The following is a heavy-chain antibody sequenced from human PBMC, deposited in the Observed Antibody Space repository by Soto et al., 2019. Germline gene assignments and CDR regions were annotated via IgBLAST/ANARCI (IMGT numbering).Heavy chain of an antibody. CDR2: IIPILGIA. D-gene: IGHD6-6*01. V-gene: IGHV1-69*04. CDR3: ARDRYSSSKYYFDY. J-gene: IGHJ4*02. CDR1: GYTFTSYD. Sequence: GPPVKVSCKASGYTFTSYDINWVRQATGQGLEWMGRIIPILGIANYAQKFQGRVTITADKSTSTAYMELSSLRSEDTAVYYCARDRYSSSKYYFDYWGQGTLVTVSS.